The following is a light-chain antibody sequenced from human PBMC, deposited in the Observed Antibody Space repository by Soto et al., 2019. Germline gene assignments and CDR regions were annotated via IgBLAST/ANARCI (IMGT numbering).Light chain of an antibody. V-gene: IGLV1-47*02. Sequence: QSVLTQPPSASGTPGQRVTISCSGSGSNIGSNYVYWYQQLPGTAPKLLIYSNNQRPSGVPDRFSGSKSGTSASLAISGLRSEDEADYYCAAWDDSLSGLYVFGTGTKVTV. CDR1: GSNIGSNY. CDR3: AAWDDSLSGLYV. J-gene: IGLJ1*01. CDR2: SNN.